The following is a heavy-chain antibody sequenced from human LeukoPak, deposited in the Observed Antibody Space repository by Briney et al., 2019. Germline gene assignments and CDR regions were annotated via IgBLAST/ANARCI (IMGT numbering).Heavy chain of an antibody. J-gene: IGHJ4*02. Sequence: SETLSLTCTVSGGSISSANYYWSWIRQPAGKGLEWIGRIYTSGSTNYNPSLKSRVTISLDTSKNQFSLNPISVTAADTAFYYCARGYCSSTSCYPSEGLDQWGQGTLVTVSS. CDR2: IYTSGST. V-gene: IGHV4-61*02. CDR3: ARGYCSSTSCYPSEGLDQ. CDR1: GGSISSANYY. D-gene: IGHD2-2*01.